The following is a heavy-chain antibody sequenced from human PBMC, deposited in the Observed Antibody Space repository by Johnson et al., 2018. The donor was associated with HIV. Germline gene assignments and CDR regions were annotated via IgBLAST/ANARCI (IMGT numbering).Heavy chain of an antibody. Sequence: QVQLVESGGGLVKPGESLRLSCAASGFTFNDYYISWIRQAPGKGLECVSYISSSGGSTYYADSVKGRFTISRDNSKNTLYLQMHSLRAEDTAVYYCAKGGKYSSHRDDGFDVWGQGTMVTVSS. V-gene: IGHV3-11*04. J-gene: IGHJ3*01. CDR2: ISSSGGST. D-gene: IGHD6-6*01. CDR3: AKGGKYSSHRDDGFDV. CDR1: GFTFNDYY.